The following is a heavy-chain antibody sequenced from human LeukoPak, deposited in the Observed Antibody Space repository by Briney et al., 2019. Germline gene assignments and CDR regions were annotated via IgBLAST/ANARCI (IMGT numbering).Heavy chain of an antibody. Sequence: GGSLRLSCVASGFIFGDYAMHWVRQGPGEGLEWVSTINWNSRSTGYADSVKGRFTITGDNAKKSLYLQMNSLTTEDTALYYCAKGTDAFDIWGQGTVVTVSS. CDR3: AKGTDAFDI. CDR2: INWNSRST. J-gene: IGHJ3*02. V-gene: IGHV3-9*01. CDR1: GFIFGDYA.